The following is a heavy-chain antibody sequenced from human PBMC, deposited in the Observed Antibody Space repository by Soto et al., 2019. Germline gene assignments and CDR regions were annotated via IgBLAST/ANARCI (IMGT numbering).Heavy chain of an antibody. D-gene: IGHD4-17*01. Sequence: EVQLLESGGGLVQPGGSLRLSCAASGFTFSSYAMSWVRQAPGKGLEWVSAISGRGGSTYYADSVKGRFTISRDNSKNTLYLQMNSLRAEDTAVYYCAKDSPGWVFEDYGDYLLHAFDIWGQGTMVTVSS. V-gene: IGHV3-23*01. CDR2: ISGRGGST. CDR1: GFTFSSYA. J-gene: IGHJ3*02. CDR3: AKDSPGWVFEDYGDYLLHAFDI.